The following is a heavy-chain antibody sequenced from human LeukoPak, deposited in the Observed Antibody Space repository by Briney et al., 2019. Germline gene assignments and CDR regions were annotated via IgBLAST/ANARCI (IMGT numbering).Heavy chain of an antibody. D-gene: IGHD6-13*01. J-gene: IGHJ4*02. Sequence: GGSLRLSCAASGFTFSSYAMSWVRQAPGKGLEWVSAISGSGGSTYYADSVKGRFTISKDNSKNTLYLQMNSLRAEDTAVYYCAKDLLGIAAAATVDYWGQGTLVTVSS. CDR3: AKDLLGIAAAATVDY. CDR2: ISGSGGST. V-gene: IGHV3-23*01. CDR1: GFTFSSYA.